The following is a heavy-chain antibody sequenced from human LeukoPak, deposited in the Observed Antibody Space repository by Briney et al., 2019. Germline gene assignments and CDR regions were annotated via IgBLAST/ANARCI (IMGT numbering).Heavy chain of an antibody. CDR2: MNPNSGNT. J-gene: IGHJ5*02. V-gene: IGHV1-8*03. D-gene: IGHD2-2*01. CDR3: ARGIVVPRAHMSTRFDP. CDR1: GYTFTSYD. Sequence: AAVKVSCKASGYTFTSYDINWVRQATGQGLEWMGWMNPNSGNTGYAQKFQGRVTITRNTSISTAYMELSSLRSEDTAVYYCARGIVVPRAHMSTRFDPWGQGTLVTVSS.